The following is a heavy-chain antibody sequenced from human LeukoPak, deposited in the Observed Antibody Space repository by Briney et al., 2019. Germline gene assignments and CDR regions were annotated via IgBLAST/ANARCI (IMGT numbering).Heavy chain of an antibody. CDR2: IYYSGST. V-gene: IGHV4-31*03. J-gene: IGHJ6*03. CDR3: AREVTIFGVVSYYYMDV. CDR1: GGSISSGGYY. D-gene: IGHD3-3*01. Sequence: SETLSLTCTVSGGSISSGGYYWSWIRQHPGKGLEWLGYIYYSGSTYYNPSLKSRVTISVDTSKNQFSLKLSSVTAADTAVYYCAREVTIFGVVSYYYMDVWGKGTTVTVSS.